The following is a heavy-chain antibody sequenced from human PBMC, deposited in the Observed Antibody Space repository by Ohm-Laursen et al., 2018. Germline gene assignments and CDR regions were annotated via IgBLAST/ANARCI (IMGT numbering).Heavy chain of an antibody. J-gene: IGHJ6*02. D-gene: IGHD6-13*01. CDR2: INPNSGGT. Sequence: ASVKVSCKVSGYTFTGHYIHWVRQAPGQGLEWMGWINPNSGGTNYAQKFQGRVTMTRDTSISTAYMELSRLRSDDTAVYYCAGDYEQQLVRYYYYYGIDVWGQGTTVTVSS. CDR1: GYTFTGHY. V-gene: IGHV1-2*02. CDR3: AGDYEQQLVRYYYYYGIDV.